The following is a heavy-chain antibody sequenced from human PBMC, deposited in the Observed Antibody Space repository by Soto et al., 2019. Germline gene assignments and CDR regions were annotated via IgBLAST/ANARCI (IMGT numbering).Heavy chain of an antibody. J-gene: IGHJ4*02. Sequence: QFQLVQSGAEVKKPGASVKVSCRASGYTFTSYGIAWVRQAPGQGLEWMGWISTYKGDPTYAQNFQGRIAMTTDTSTSTAYMELRSLRPDDTALYYCTRFDYSKYLFDFWGLGTLVTVSS. V-gene: IGHV1-18*01. CDR3: TRFDYSKYLFDF. CDR2: ISTYKGDP. CDR1: GYTFTSYG. D-gene: IGHD4-4*01.